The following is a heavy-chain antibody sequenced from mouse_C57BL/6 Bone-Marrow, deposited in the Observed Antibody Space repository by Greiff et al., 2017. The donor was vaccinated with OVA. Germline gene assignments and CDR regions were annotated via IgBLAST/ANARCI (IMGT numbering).Heavy chain of an antibody. CDR3: AREGIFITTVVAPMDY. J-gene: IGHJ4*01. CDR2: IYPRSGNT. CDR1: GYTFTSYG. Sequence: QVQLKQSGAELARPGASVKLSCKASGYTFTSYGISWVKQRTGQGLEWIGEIYPRSGNTYYNEKFKGKATLTADKSSSTAYMELRSLTSEDSAVYFCAREGIFITTVVAPMDYWGQGTSVTVSS. D-gene: IGHD1-1*01. V-gene: IGHV1-81*01.